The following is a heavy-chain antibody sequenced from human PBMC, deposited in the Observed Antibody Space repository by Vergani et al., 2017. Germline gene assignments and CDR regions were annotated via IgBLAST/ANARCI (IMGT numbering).Heavy chain of an antibody. D-gene: IGHD4/OR15-4a*01. CDR3: AKDRARAKNYYYYMDV. Sequence: VQLVQSGGGLVQPGRSLRLSCAASGFTFDDYAMHWVRQAPGKGLEWVSGISWNSGSIGYADSVKGRFTISRDNAKNSLYLQMNSLRAEDTALYYCAKDRARAKNYYYYMDVWGKGTTVTVSS. CDR1: GFTFDDYA. J-gene: IGHJ6*03. CDR2: ISWNSGSI. V-gene: IGHV3-9*01.